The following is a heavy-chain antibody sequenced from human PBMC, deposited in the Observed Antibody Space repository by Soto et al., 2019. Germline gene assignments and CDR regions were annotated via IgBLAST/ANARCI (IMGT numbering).Heavy chain of an antibody. D-gene: IGHD6-19*01. J-gene: IGHJ6*02. V-gene: IGHV1-69*12. CDR3: ARVEAVAGLYNYHGLDV. Sequence: QVQLVQSGAEVKKPGSSVKVSCKVSGGTFSNYAIDWVRLAPGHGLEWMGGIVPIFGTTYYTQKFQGRATIIADDSTTTAYLERSSVRSEDTAIYYCARVEAVAGLYNYHGLDVWGQGTAVTVSS. CDR2: IVPIFGTT. CDR1: GGTFSNYA.